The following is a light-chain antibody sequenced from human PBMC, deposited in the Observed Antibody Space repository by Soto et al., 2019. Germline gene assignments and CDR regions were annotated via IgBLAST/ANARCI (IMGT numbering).Light chain of an antibody. J-gene: IGKJ2*01. V-gene: IGKV3-20*01. CDR2: VAS. CDR3: QQYGDSRT. CDR1: QSFSSTY. Sequence: EIVLTQSPGTLSLSPGERATLSCRASQSFSSTYLAWYQQKPGQAPRLLIYVASSRATGIPDRFSGSASGTDFTLTINRLEPEDFAIYYCQQYGDSRTFGQGTKLEIK.